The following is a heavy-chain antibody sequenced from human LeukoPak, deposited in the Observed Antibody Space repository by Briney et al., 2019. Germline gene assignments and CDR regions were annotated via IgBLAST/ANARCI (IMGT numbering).Heavy chain of an antibody. CDR2: INPNSGGT. Sequence: ASVKVSCKASGYTFTSYVISWVRQAPGQGLEWMGWINPNSGGTNYAQKFQGRVTMTRDTSISTAYMELSRLSSDDTAVYYCARGTELIYYDTIDYCPDFDYWGQGTLVTVSS. J-gene: IGHJ4*02. CDR3: ARGTELIYYDTIDYCPDFDY. CDR1: GYTFTSYV. D-gene: IGHD3-22*01. V-gene: IGHV1-2*02.